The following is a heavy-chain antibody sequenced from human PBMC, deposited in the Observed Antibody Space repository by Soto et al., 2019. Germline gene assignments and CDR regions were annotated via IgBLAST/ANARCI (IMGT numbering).Heavy chain of an antibody. D-gene: IGHD2-2*01. CDR3: ARDMTAVVVVPAADYYYGMDV. Sequence: QVQLVQSGAEVKKPGASVKVSCKASGYTFTSYGISWVRQAPGPGLEWMGWISAYNGNTNYAQKLQGRVTMTTDTSTSTAYMELRSLRSDDTAVYYCARDMTAVVVVPAADYYYGMDVWGQWTTVTVSS. J-gene: IGHJ6*02. V-gene: IGHV1-18*04. CDR2: ISAYNGNT. CDR1: GYTFTSYG.